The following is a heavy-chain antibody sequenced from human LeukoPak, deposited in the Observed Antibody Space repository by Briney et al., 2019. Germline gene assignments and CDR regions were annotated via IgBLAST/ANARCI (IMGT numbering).Heavy chain of an antibody. V-gene: IGHV1-2*02. CDR2: INPNSGGT. D-gene: IGHD2-2*01. Sequence: ASVKVSCKASGYTFTGYYMHWVRQASGQGLEWMGWINPNSGGTNYAQKFQGRVTMTRDTSISTAYMELSWLRSDDTAVYYCARGEWYQLLFSTDYYYYYMDVWGKGTTVTVSS. CDR3: ARGEWYQLLFSTDYYYYYMDV. CDR1: GYTFTGYY. J-gene: IGHJ6*03.